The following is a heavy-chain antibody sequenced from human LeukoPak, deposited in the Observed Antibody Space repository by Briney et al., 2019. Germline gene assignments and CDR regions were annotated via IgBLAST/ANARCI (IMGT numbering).Heavy chain of an antibody. CDR2: MNAKSGHT. V-gene: IGHV1-8*02. Sequence: ASVKVSCKASGGTFSNYAISWVRQAPGQGPEWMGWMNAKSGHTGYAQNLEGRVTMTRDTSTNTAYMELRGLRSEDTAVYFCARGMFDNSGHYYYFYYALDVWGQGTTVTVSS. D-gene: IGHD3-22*01. CDR1: GGTFSNYA. J-gene: IGHJ6*02. CDR3: ARGMFDNSGHYYYFYYALDV.